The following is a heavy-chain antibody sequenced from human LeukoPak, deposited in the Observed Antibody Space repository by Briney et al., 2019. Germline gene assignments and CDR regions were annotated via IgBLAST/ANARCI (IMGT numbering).Heavy chain of an antibody. CDR1: GYTFTGYY. V-gene: IGHV1-2*02. CDR3: ARDHPGRIPDSRFWSGRNYNWFDP. CDR2: INPNSGGT. Sequence: ASVKVSCKASGYTFTGYYMHWVRQAPGQGLEWMGWINPNSGGTNYAQKFQGRVTMTRDTSISTAYMKLSRLRSDDTAVYYCARDHPGRIPDSRFWSGRNYNWFDPWGQGTLVTVSS. D-gene: IGHD3-3*01. J-gene: IGHJ5*02.